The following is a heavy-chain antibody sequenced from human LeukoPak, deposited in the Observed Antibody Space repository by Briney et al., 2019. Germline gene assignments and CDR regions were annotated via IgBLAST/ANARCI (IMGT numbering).Heavy chain of an antibody. V-gene: IGHV4-59*01. Sequence: PSETLSLTCTVSGGSISDYYWSWVRQPPGKGLEWIGYIYYSGSTNYNPSLKSRVTISVDTSKNQFSLKLSSVTAADTAVYYCAGRTSFGGVIVTDYWGQGTLVTVSS. CDR1: GGSISDYY. CDR2: IYYSGST. CDR3: AGRTSFGGVIVTDY. D-gene: IGHD3-16*02. J-gene: IGHJ4*02.